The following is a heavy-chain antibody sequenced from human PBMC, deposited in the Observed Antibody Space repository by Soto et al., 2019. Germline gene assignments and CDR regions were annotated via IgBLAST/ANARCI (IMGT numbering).Heavy chain of an antibody. CDR1: GGSISSYC. CDR2: IYYSGST. Sequence: SETLSLTCTVSGGSISSYCWSWIRQPPGKGLEWIGYIYYSGSTNYNPSLKSRVTISVDTSKNQFSLKLNSVTAADTAVYYCARLWGYYNDYWGQGTLVTVSS. V-gene: IGHV4-59*08. D-gene: IGHD3-22*01. J-gene: IGHJ4*02. CDR3: ARLWGYYNDY.